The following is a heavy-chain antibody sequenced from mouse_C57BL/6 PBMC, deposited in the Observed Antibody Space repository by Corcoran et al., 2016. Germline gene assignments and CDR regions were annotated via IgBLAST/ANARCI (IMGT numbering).Heavy chain of an antibody. CDR2: INPNNGGT. V-gene: IGHV1-26*01. D-gene: IGHD2-14*01. CDR3: ASGYGRPFAY. CDR1: GYTFTDYY. J-gene: IGHJ3*01. Sequence: EVQLQQSGPELVKPGASVKISCKASGYTFTDYYMNWVKQSHGKSLEWIGDINPNNGGTSYNQKFKGKATLTVDKSSSTAYMELRSLTSEDSAVYYCASGYGRPFAYWGQGTLVTVSA.